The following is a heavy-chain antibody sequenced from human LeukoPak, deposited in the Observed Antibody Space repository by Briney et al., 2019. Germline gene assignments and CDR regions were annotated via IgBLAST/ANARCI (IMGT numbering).Heavy chain of an antibody. CDR3: ARDRDTIFGVVIIHGYDFDY. CDR1: GFTFSSYA. CDR2: ISYDGSNK. D-gene: IGHD3-3*01. J-gene: IGHJ4*02. V-gene: IGHV3-30-3*01. Sequence: GGSLRLSCAASGFTFSSYAMHWVRQAPGKGLEWVAVISYDGSNKYYADSVKGRFTISRDNSKNTLYLQMNSLRAEDTAVYYCARDRDTIFGVVIIHGYDFDYWGQGTLVTVSS.